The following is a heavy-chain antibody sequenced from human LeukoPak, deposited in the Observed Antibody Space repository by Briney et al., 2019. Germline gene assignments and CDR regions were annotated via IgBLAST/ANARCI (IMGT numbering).Heavy chain of an antibody. Sequence: GGSLRLSCAASGFSFSDYHMIWIRQPPGKGLEWVSYITFSGRTIHYADSVKGRFTISRDNARSSLYLQMNSLRAEDTAVYYCARLGSSWLNWFDPWGQGTLVTVSS. CDR1: GFSFSDYH. CDR2: ITFSGRTI. D-gene: IGHD6-13*01. J-gene: IGHJ5*02. CDR3: ARLGSSWLNWFDP. V-gene: IGHV3-11*01.